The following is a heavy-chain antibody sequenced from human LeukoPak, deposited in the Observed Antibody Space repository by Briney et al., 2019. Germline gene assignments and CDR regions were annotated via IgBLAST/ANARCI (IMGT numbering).Heavy chain of an antibody. J-gene: IGHJ5*02. CDR3: ARVGVDLWFDP. CDR1: GYTFTGYY. V-gene: IGHV1-2*06. CDR2: INPNSGGT. Sequence: GASVKVSCKASGYTFTGYYIHWVRRAPGRGLEWMGRINPNSGGTNYAQKVQGRVTMTRDTSISTAYMELSRLTSDDTAVYYCARVGVDLWFDPWGQGTLVTVSS. D-gene: IGHD3/OR15-3a*01.